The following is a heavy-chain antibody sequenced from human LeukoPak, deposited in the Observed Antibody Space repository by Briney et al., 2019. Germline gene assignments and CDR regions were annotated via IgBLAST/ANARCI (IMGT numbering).Heavy chain of an antibody. CDR3: ARAPTMVRGVYTLGYYYYMDV. D-gene: IGHD3-10*01. CDR2: IYHSGST. V-gene: IGHV4-38-2*01. CDR1: GYSLSSGYY. J-gene: IGHJ6*03. Sequence: SETLSLTCAVSGYSLSSGYYWGWIRQPPGKGLEWIGSIYHSGSTYYNPSLKSRVTISVDTSKNQFSLKLSSVTAADTAAYYCARAPTMVRGVYTLGYYYYMDVWGKGTTVTVSS.